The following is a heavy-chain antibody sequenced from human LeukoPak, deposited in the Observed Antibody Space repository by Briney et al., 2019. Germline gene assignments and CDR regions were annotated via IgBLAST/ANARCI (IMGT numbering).Heavy chain of an antibody. CDR3: ARDPDIVVVVASFMDV. V-gene: IGHV3-23*01. CDR1: GFTFSSYA. Sequence: AGGSLRLSCAASGFTFSSYAMSWVRQAPGKGLEWVSAISGSGGSTYYADSVKGRFTVSRDNSKNTLYLQMNSLRAEDTAVYYCARDPDIVVVVASFMDVWGQGTTVTVSS. CDR2: ISGSGGST. J-gene: IGHJ6*02. D-gene: IGHD2-15*01.